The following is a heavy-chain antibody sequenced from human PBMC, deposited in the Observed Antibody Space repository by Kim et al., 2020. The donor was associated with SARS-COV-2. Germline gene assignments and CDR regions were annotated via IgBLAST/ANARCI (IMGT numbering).Heavy chain of an antibody. CDR3: TTDPIHRKWLRSLDY. V-gene: IGHV3-15*01. D-gene: IGHD5-12*01. CDR1: GFTFSNAW. J-gene: IGHJ4*02. CDR2: IKSKTDGGTT. Sequence: GGSLRLSCAASGFTFSNAWMSWVRQAPGKGLEWVGRIKSKTDGGTTDYAAPVKGRFTISRDDSKNTLYLQMNSLKTEDTAVYYCTTDPIHRKWLRSLDYWGQGTLVTVSS.